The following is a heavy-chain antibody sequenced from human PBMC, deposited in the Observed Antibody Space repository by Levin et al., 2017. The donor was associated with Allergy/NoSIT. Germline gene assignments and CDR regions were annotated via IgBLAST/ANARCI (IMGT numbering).Heavy chain of an antibody. J-gene: IGHJ4*02. CDR3: ASKMPENQSSGYYMG. Sequence: SETLSLTCTVSGGSISSGDYYWSWIRQPPGKGLEWIGYIYYSGSTYYNPSLKSRVTISVDTSKNQFSLKLSSVTAADTAVYYCASKMPENQSSGYYMGWGQGTLVTVSS. CDR1: GGSISSGDYY. V-gene: IGHV4-30-4*01. CDR2: IYYSGST. D-gene: IGHD3-22*01.